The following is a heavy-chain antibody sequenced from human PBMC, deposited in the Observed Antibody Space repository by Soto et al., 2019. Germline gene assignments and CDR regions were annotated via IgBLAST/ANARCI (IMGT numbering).Heavy chain of an antibody. J-gene: IGHJ3*01. CDR3: ARSPGGYYID. CDR1: GFSFSSYW. V-gene: IGHV3-74*01. D-gene: IGHD3-9*01. CDR2: INTDGSST. Sequence: EVQLVESGGGLVQPGGSLRLSCADSGFSFSSYWMHWVRQGPGKGLVLVSRINTDGSSTNYADSVKGRFTISRDNAKNTVYLLMNSLRAEDTAVYYCARSPGGYYIDWGQGTMVTVSS.